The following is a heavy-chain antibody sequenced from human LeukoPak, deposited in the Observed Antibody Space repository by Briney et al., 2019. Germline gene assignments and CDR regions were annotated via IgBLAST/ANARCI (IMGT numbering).Heavy chain of an antibody. J-gene: IGHJ4*02. CDR2: IFPDDSDT. D-gene: IGHD2-15*01. Sequence: GESLKISCKGSGYSFTSYWIGWVRQMPGKGLEWMGIIFPDDSDTIYSPSFQGQVTISADKSIDTAYLQWSDLKASDSAMYYCARQESEMTTPANRYFDLWGQGTLITVSS. CDR1: GYSFTSYW. V-gene: IGHV5-51*01. CDR3: ARQESEMTTPANRYFDL.